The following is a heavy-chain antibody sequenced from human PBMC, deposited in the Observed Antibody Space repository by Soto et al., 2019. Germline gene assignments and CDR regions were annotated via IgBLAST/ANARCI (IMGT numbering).Heavy chain of an antibody. J-gene: IGHJ6*02. V-gene: IGHV3-23*01. Sequence: EVQLLESGGGLVQPGGSLRLSCVASGFPFSNYYMDWVRRPPGKGLEGVAVISGSEDNIHYADSVKGRFTISRDNSMNTLYLQMNSLRADDTAIYYCAKDLHWFAMDVWGQGTTVTVSS. CDR3: AKDLHWFAMDV. CDR2: ISGSEDNI. D-gene: IGHD3-10*01. CDR1: GFPFSNYY.